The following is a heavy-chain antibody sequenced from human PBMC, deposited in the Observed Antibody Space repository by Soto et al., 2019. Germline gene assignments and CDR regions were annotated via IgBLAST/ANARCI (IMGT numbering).Heavy chain of an antibody. Sequence: GASVKVSCKASVYTFIDHFMHWLRQAPGQGLEYMGRINTNSGGTNYAQNFQGRVTMTRDTPTSTAYMELRRLRSDDTAVYYCARDGAGVGVEGFGPWGQGTLVTVSS. V-gene: IGHV1-2*02. CDR2: INTNSGGT. J-gene: IGHJ5*02. D-gene: IGHD1-26*01. CDR1: VYTFIDHF. CDR3: ARDGAGVGVEGFGP.